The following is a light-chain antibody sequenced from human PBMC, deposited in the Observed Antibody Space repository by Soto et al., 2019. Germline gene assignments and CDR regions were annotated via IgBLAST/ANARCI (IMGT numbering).Light chain of an antibody. CDR2: LNNDGSH. CDR1: SGHSSYA. J-gene: IGLJ3*02. Sequence: QTVVTQSPSASASLGASVKLTCTLSSGHSSYAIAWHQQQPEKGPRYLMKLNNDGSHSKGDGIPDRFSGSSSGAERYLTISRLQSEDEADYYCQTWGTGTWVFGGGTKLTVL. V-gene: IGLV4-69*01. CDR3: QTWGTGTWV.